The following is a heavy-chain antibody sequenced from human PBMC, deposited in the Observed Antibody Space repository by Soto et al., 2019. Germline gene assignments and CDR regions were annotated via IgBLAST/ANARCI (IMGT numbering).Heavy chain of an antibody. Sequence: QVQLQESGPGLVKPSETLSLTCTVSGGSVSSGSYYWSWIRQPPGKGLEWIGYIYYSGSTNYNPSLKSRVTISVDTSKTQFSLTLSSVTAADTAVYCCARSLVTAPSFDIWGQGTMVTVSS. CDR3: ARSLVTAPSFDI. CDR1: GGSVSSGSYY. CDR2: IYYSGST. D-gene: IGHD2-21*02. V-gene: IGHV4-61*01. J-gene: IGHJ3*02.